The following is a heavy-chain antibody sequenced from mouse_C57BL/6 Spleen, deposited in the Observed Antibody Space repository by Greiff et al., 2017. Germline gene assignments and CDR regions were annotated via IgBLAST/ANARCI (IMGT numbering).Heavy chain of an antibody. D-gene: IGHD1-1*01. CDR2: IDPSDSYT. J-gene: IGHJ4*01. CDR1: GYTFTSYW. Sequence: QVQLQQPGAELVMPGASVKLSCKASGYTFTSYWMHWVKQRPGQGLEWIGEIDPSDSYTNYNQKFKGKSTLTVDKSSSTAYMQLSSLTSEDSAVYNCARNVYENYAIGYRGQGAPVTVSS. CDR3: ARNVYENYAIGY. V-gene: IGHV1-69*01.